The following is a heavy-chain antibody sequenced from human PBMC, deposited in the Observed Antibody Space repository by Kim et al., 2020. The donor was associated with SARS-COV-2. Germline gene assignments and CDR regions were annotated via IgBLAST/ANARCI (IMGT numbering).Heavy chain of an antibody. Sequence: GGSLRLSCAASGFTFSSYAMSWVRQAPGKGLEWVSAISGSGGSTYYADSVKGRFTISRDNSKNTLYLQMNSLRAEDTAVYYCAKDYIGYYYDSSGYYLSGGFDYWGQGTLVTVSS. D-gene: IGHD3-22*01. CDR1: GFTFSSYA. V-gene: IGHV3-23*01. J-gene: IGHJ4*02. CDR3: AKDYIGYYYDSSGYYLSGGFDY. CDR2: ISGSGGST.